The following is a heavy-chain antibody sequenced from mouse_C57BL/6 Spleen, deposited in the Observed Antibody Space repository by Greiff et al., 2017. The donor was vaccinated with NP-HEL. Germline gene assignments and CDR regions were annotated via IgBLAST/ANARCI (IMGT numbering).Heavy chain of an antibody. CDR3: ARGENYGNDY. Sequence: EVQLVESGGGLVKPGGSLKLSCAASGFTFSDYGMHWVRQAPEKGLEWVAYISSGSSTIYYADTVKGRFTNSRDNAKNTLFLQMTSLRSEDTAMYYCARGENYGNDYWGQGTTLTVSS. CDR2: ISSGSSTI. D-gene: IGHD2-1*01. J-gene: IGHJ2*01. CDR1: GFTFSDYG. V-gene: IGHV5-17*01.